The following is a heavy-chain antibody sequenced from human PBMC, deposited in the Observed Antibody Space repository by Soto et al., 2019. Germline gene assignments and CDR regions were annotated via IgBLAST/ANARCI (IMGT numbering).Heavy chain of an antibody. D-gene: IGHD6-13*01. Sequence: SLRLSCAASGFTFSSYGMHWVRQAPGKGLEWVAVISYDGSNKYYADSVKGRFTISRDNSKNTLYLQMNSLRAEDTAVYYCAKDRNAPGSWYRYYYYGMDVWGQGTTVTVSS. CDR2: ISYDGSNK. J-gene: IGHJ6*02. V-gene: IGHV3-30*18. CDR3: AKDRNAPGSWYRYYYYGMDV. CDR1: GFTFSSYG.